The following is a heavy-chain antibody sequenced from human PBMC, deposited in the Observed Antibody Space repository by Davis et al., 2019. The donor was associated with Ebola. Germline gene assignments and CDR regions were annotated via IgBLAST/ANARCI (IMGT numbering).Heavy chain of an antibody. V-gene: IGHV4-59*08. CDR3: ARHAVRWDWFDP. D-gene: IGHD4-23*01. CDR1: GGSISSYY. Sequence: PSETLSLTCTVSGGSISSYYWSWIRQPPGKGLEWIGYIYYSGSTNYNPSLKSRVTISVDTSKNQFSLKLSSVTAADTAVYYCARHAVRWDWFDPWGQGTLVTVSS. J-gene: IGHJ5*02. CDR2: IYYSGST.